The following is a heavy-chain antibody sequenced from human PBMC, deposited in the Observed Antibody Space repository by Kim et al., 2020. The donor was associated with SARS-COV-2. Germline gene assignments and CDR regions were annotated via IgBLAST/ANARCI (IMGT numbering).Heavy chain of an antibody. J-gene: IGHJ5*02. CDR3: AGFVGNNLFDP. V-gene: IGHV3-11*03. CDR2: T. Sequence: THHADPVKGRLTISRNSAKNSLYLQMNGLGAEDTAVYSCAGFVGNNLFDPWGQGTLVTVSS.